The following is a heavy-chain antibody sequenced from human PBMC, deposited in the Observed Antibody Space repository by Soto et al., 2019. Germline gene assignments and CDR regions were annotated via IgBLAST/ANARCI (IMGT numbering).Heavy chain of an antibody. Sequence: ASVKVSCKASGYTFTSYAMHWVRQAPGQRLEWMGWINAGNGNTKYSQKFQGRVTITRDTSASTAYMELSSLRSEDTAVYYCASHSLVPARVYYYYYMDVWGKGTTVTVSS. CDR3: ASHSLVPARVYYYYYMDV. J-gene: IGHJ6*03. D-gene: IGHD2-2*01. V-gene: IGHV1-3*01. CDR2: INAGNGNT. CDR1: GYTFTSYA.